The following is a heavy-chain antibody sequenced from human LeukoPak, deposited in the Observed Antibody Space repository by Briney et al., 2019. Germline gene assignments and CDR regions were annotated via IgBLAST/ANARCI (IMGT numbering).Heavy chain of an antibody. J-gene: IGHJ4*02. D-gene: IGHD3-9*01. CDR2: ISSSGSTI. Sequence: GGSLRLSCAASGFTFSDYYMSWIRQAPGKGLEWVSYISSSGSTIYYADSVKGRFTISRDNSKNTLYLQMNSLRAEDTAVYYCARDPPLYDILTGTAGYWGQGTLVTVSS. CDR1: GFTFSDYY. V-gene: IGHV3-11*01. CDR3: ARDPPLYDILTGTAGY.